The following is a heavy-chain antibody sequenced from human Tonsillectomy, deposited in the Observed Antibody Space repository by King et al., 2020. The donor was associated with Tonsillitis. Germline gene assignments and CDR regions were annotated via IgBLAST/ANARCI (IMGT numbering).Heavy chain of an antibody. Sequence: QLQESGPGLVKPSETLSLTCTVSGGSISSYYWSWIRQPPGKGLEWIGYIYYSGSTNYNPSLKSRVTLSVDTSKNQFALTVSSVTAADTAVYYCVRETYYYVSCGYYRWYFDLWGRGTLVTVSS. J-gene: IGHJ2*01. V-gene: IGHV4-59*01. CDR3: VRETYYYVSCGYYRWYFDL. D-gene: IGHD3-22*01. CDR2: IYYSGST. CDR1: GGSISSYY.